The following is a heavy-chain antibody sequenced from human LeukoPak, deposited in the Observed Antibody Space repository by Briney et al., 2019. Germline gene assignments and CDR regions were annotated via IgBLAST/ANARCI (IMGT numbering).Heavy chain of an antibody. Sequence: SGPVLVKPTETLTLTCTVSGFSLSNARMGVSWIRQPPGKALEWLAHIFSNDEKSYSTSLKSRLTISKDTSKSQVVLTMTNMDLVDTATYYCARISGRYYGSGSPHDYWGQGTLVTVSS. V-gene: IGHV2-26*01. CDR3: ARISGRYYGSGSPHDY. CDR1: GFSLSNARMG. CDR2: IFSNDEK. D-gene: IGHD3-10*01. J-gene: IGHJ4*02.